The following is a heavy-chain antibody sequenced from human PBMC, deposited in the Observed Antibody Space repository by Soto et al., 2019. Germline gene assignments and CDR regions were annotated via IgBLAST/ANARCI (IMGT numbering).Heavy chain of an antibody. V-gene: IGHV1-18*01. CDR3: AREGPPSFN. Sequence: QVQLVQSGAEVKKPGASVEDYCKDSGYTFTSYYISWVRQAPGQGLEWMGWISGYNGNTNYAQKIQVRVTTTTATSASTASRELRRLSSDDPAVYYCAREGPPSFNWGQGTLVTVSS. CDR2: ISGYNGNT. J-gene: IGHJ4*02. CDR1: GYTFTSYY. D-gene: IGHD2-2*01.